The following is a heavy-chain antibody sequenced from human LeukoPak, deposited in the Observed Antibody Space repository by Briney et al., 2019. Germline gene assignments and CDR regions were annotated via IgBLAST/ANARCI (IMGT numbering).Heavy chain of an antibody. J-gene: IGHJ6*02. CDR2: INPNTDST. V-gene: IGHV1-46*01. CDR3: ARDLIPDAYIVDGPLNYYYYYGMDV. CDR1: GFTFISYY. Sequence: ASVKVSCKTSGFTFISYYMHWVRQAPGQGLEWMGIINPNTDSTSYARKFQGRFAITSDTSTSTVYMELSSLRSEDTAVYYCARDLIPDAYIVDGPLNYYYYYGMDVWGQGTTVTVSS. D-gene: IGHD2-15*01.